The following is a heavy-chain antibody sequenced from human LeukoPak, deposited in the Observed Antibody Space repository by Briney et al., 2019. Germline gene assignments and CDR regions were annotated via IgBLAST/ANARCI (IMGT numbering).Heavy chain of an antibody. D-gene: IGHD2-2*01. Sequence: PGGSLRLSCAASGFTFSSYGMHWVRQAPGKGLEWVAFIRYDGSNKYYADSVKGRFTISRDNSKNTLYLQMNSLRAEDTAVYYCAKPLYIVPAALSAFDIWGQGTMVTVSS. CDR1: GFTFSSYG. CDR2: IRYDGSNK. J-gene: IGHJ3*02. V-gene: IGHV3-30*02. CDR3: AKPLYIVPAALSAFDI.